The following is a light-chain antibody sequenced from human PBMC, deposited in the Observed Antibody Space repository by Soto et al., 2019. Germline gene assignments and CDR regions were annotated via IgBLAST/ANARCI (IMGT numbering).Light chain of an antibody. CDR1: QDIKTY. V-gene: IGKV1-9*01. CDR3: QHHNNYPPFT. Sequence: IQLTQSPSSLSASVGDRVSITCRASQDIKTYLAWYQQKQGKAPKLLISGTFTLQSGVPSRFNGSGSGTDFTLTISRLQPEDFATYYCQHHNNYPPFTFGPGTKVD. J-gene: IGKJ3*01. CDR2: GTF.